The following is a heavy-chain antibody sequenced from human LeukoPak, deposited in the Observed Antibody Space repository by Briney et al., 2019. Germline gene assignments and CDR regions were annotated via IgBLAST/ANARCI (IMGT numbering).Heavy chain of an antibody. D-gene: IGHD1-26*01. Sequence: PSETLSLTCAVYGGSFSGYYWSWIRQPPGKGLEWIGEINHSGSTNYSPSLKSRVTISVDTSKNQFSLKLSSVTAADTAVYYCARVGAKAGIDYWGQGTLVTVSS. J-gene: IGHJ4*02. CDR1: GGSFSGYY. CDR2: INHSGST. CDR3: ARVGAKAGIDY. V-gene: IGHV4-34*01.